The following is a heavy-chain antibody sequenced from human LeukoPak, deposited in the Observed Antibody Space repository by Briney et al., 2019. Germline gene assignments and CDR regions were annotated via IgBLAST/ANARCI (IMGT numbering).Heavy chain of an antibody. J-gene: IGHJ4*02. CDR2: IYYSGST. CDR1: GGSIRSNY. Sequence: SETLSLTCTVSGGSIRSNYWSWIRQPPGKGLEWIGYIYYSGSTNYNPSLKSRVTTSVDTPKNQFSLKLSSVTAADTAVYYCARSGDSSSSSGDYWGQGTLVTVSS. D-gene: IGHD6-6*01. CDR3: ARSGDSSSSSGDY. V-gene: IGHV4-59*01.